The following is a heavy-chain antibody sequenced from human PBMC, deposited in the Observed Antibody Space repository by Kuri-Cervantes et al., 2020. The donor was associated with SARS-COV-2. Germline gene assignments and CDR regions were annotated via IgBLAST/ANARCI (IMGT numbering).Heavy chain of an antibody. J-gene: IGHJ6*02. CDR2: ISYDGSNK. CDR1: GFTFSSYG. Sequence: GGSLRLSCAASGFTFSSYGMHWVRQAPGKGLEWVAVISYDGSNKYYADSVKGRFTISRDNSKNTLYLQMNSLRAEDTAAYYCAREADIAAAERYYYYYYGMDVWGQGTTVTVSS. D-gene: IGHD6-13*01. CDR3: AREADIAAAERYYYYYYGMDV. V-gene: IGHV3-30*03.